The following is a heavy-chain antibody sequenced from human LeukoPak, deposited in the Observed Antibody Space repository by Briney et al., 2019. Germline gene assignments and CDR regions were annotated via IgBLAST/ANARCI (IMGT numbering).Heavy chain of an antibody. CDR1: GGSITSYY. CDR3: ARGDYYDSSGYYYPFGY. Sequence: SETLSLTCAVSGGSITSYYWNWIRQPPGKGLEWIGYIHHTGKNRYNPSLKSRVTISVDTSKNQFSLKLSSVTAADTAVYYCARGDYYDSSGYYYPFGYWGQGTLVTVSS. J-gene: IGHJ4*02. CDR2: IHHTGKN. V-gene: IGHV4-59*01. D-gene: IGHD3-22*01.